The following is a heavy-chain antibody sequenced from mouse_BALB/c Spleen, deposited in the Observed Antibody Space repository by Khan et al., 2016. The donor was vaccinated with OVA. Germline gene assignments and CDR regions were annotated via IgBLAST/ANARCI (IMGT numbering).Heavy chain of an antibody. CDR2: ISYSGNT. V-gene: IGHV3-2*02. Sequence: VQLKESGPGLVKPSQSLSLTCTVTGYSITTDYAWNWIRQFPGNKLEWMGFISYSGNTKYNPSLKSRISITRDTSKNQFFLQLKSVTTEDTARYYCARVDRGDFDYWGQGTTLTVSS. CDR3: ARVDRGDFDY. J-gene: IGHJ2*01. D-gene: IGHD2-14*01. CDR1: GYSITTDYA.